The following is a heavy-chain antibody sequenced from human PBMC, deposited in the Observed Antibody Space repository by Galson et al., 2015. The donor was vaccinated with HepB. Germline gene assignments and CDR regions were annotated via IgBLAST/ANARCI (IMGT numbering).Heavy chain of an antibody. V-gene: IGHV3-53*01. CDR1: GFTVTGNY. CDR2: IYSRGTT. CDR3: ARDQGFWNGHSYYYYYIDV. Sequence: SLRLSCAASGFTVTGNYMSWVRQAPGKGLEWVSLIYSRGTTYYADSVKGRFTISRDSSKNTLYLQMNSLRAEDSAVYYCARDQGFWNGHSYYYYYIDVWGKGTTVTVSS. D-gene: IGHD3-3*01. J-gene: IGHJ6*03.